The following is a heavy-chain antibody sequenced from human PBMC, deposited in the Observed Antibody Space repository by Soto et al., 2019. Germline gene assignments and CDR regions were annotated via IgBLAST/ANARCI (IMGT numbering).Heavy chain of an antibody. CDR1: GFTFSPYT. Sequence: GGSLRLSCAASGFTFSPYTMNWVRQAPGKGLEWVSAISGSSSYIYYADSVKGRFTISRDNAKNSLYLQMDSLGADDTAVYYCARDPSGALPGFDSWGHGTLVTVSS. V-gene: IGHV3-21*01. J-gene: IGHJ5*01. CDR3: ARDPSGALPGFDS. CDR2: ISGSSSYI. D-gene: IGHD3-3*01.